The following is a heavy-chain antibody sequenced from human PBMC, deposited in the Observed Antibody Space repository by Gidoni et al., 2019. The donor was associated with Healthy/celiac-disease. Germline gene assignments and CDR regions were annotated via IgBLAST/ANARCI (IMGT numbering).Heavy chain of an antibody. Sequence: QVQMVESGGGLVKPGWALRLSCAAPAFTFSDYYMSWIRQAPGKGLEWVSYISSSGSTIYYADSVKGRFTSSRDNAKNSLYLQMNSLRAEDTAVYYCARVEPGLGAFDIWGQGTMVTVSS. V-gene: IGHV3-11*01. CDR2: ISSSGSTI. D-gene: IGHD1-26*01. J-gene: IGHJ3*02. CDR3: ARVEPGLGAFDI. CDR1: AFTFSDYY.